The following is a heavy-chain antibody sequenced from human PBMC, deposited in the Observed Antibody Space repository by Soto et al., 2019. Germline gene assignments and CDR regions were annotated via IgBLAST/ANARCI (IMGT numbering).Heavy chain of an antibody. Sequence: EVQLVESGGGLIQPGGSLRLSCAASGFTVSSNYMSWVRQAPGKGLEWVSVIYSGGSTYYADSVKGRFTISRDNSKNMLYLQMNSLRADDTAVYYCARTNGALQCLDCWGQGTLVTVSS. CDR2: IYSGGST. D-gene: IGHD6-19*01. J-gene: IGHJ4*02. CDR3: ARTNGALQCLDC. CDR1: GFTVSSNY. V-gene: IGHV3-53*01.